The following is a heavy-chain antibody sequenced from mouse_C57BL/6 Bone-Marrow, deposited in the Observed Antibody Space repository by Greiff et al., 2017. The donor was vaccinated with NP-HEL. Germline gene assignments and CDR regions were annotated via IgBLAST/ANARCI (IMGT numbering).Heavy chain of an antibody. J-gene: IGHJ2*01. Sequence: QVQLQQPGAELVKPGASVKMSCKASGYTFTSYWITWVKQRPGQGLEWIGDIYPGSGSTNYNEKFKSKATLTVDTSSSTAYMQLSSLTSEDSAVYYCARSGDYDYDVRFDYWGQGTTLTVSS. CDR2: IYPGSGST. CDR3: ARSGDYDYDVRFDY. V-gene: IGHV1-55*01. CDR1: GYTFTSYW. D-gene: IGHD2-4*01.